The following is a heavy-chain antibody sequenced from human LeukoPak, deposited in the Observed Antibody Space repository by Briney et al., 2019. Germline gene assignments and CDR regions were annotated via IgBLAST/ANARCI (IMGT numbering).Heavy chain of an antibody. D-gene: IGHD3-22*01. CDR2: INAGNGNT. J-gene: IGHJ4*02. V-gene: IGHV1-3*01. CDR3: ARVWYYYDSSGYYPTPVDY. Sequence: ASVKVSCKASGYTFTSYAMHWVRQAPGQRLEWMGWINAGNGNTKYSQKFQGRVTITRDTSASTAYMEQSSLRSEDTAVYYCARVWYYYDSSGYYPTPVDYWGQGTLVTVSS. CDR1: GYTFTSYA.